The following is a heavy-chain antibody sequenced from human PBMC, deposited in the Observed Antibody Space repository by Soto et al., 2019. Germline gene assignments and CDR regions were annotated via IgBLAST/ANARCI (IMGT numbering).Heavy chain of an antibody. CDR2: ISPSGST. J-gene: IGHJ2*01. CDR1: GGSISTYS. V-gene: IGHV4-4*07. CDR3: VLTATAGYFDL. Sequence: PSETLSLTCTVSGGSISTYSWIWIRQPAGKGLQWIGHISPSGSTDYNPSPKSRVTMSLDTSSNQLSLKLSSVTAADTAVYYCVLTATAGYFDLWGRGTLVTVSS.